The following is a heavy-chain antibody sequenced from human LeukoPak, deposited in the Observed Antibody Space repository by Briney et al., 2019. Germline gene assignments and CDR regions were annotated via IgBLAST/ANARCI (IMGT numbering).Heavy chain of an antibody. Sequence: ASVKVSCKASGYTFTSYGISWVRQAPGQGLEWMGWISAYNGNTNYAQKLQGRVTMTRDTSTSTAYMELRSLRSDDTAVYYCARDSGAAAVVWGDAFDIWGQGTMVTVSS. CDR1: GYTFTSYG. CDR3: ARDSGAAAVVWGDAFDI. D-gene: IGHD6-13*01. J-gene: IGHJ3*02. V-gene: IGHV1-18*01. CDR2: ISAYNGNT.